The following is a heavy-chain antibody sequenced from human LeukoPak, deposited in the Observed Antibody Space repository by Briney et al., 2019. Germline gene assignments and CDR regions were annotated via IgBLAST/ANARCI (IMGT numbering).Heavy chain of an antibody. CDR1: GGSISSSSYY. CDR3: ARHRMVQGPGSGRLYYYYYMDV. Sequence: SETLSFTCTVSGGSISSSSYYWGWIRQPPGKGLEWIGSIYYSGSTYYNPSLKSRVTISVDTSKNQFSLKLSSVTAADTAVYYCARHRMVQGPGSGRLYYYYYMDVWGKGTTVTISS. D-gene: IGHD3-10*01. CDR2: IYYSGST. J-gene: IGHJ6*03. V-gene: IGHV4-39*01.